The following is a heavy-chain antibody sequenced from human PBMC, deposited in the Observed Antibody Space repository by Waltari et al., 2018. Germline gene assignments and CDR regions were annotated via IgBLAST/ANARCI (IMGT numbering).Heavy chain of an antibody. V-gene: IGHV3-7*01. CDR2: IHPNGSEK. D-gene: IGHD2-15*01. CDR1: DFTFNTYW. CDR3: TRGGFCSGGRCDSAAFDI. Sequence: EVQLVESGGDLVQPGGSLRLSCAASDFTFNTYWMNWVRQAPGKGLEWVANIHPNGSEKYYVDSVKGRFSISRDNAKKSLYLQMDSLRADDTGFYYCTRGGFCSGGRCDSAAFDIWGQGTMVTVSS. J-gene: IGHJ3*02.